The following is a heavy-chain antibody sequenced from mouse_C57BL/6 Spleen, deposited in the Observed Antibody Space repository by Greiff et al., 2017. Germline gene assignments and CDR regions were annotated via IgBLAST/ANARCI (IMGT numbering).Heavy chain of an antibody. D-gene: IGHD1-1*01. CDR1: GYAFSSSW. V-gene: IGHV1-82*01. Sequence: QVQLKQSGPELVKPGASVKISCKASGYAFSSSWMNWVKQRPGQGLEWIGRIYPGDGDTNYNGTFKGKATLTADQSSSTTYMQLSSLTSEDSAVYFCARELGYYYDSSLYYFDGWGKGTTLTVSS. CDR3: ARELGYYYDSSLYYFDG. CDR2: IYPGDGDT. J-gene: IGHJ2*01.